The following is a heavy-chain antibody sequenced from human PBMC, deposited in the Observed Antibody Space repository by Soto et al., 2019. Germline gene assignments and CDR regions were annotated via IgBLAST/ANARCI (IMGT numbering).Heavy chain of an antibody. CDR3: ATIGYCSGGSCPERPYYYGMDV. V-gene: IGHV1-69*13. D-gene: IGHD2-15*01. J-gene: IGHJ6*02. CDR2: IIPIFGTA. Sequence: SVKVSCKASGGTFSSYAISWVRQAPGQGLEWMGGIIPIFGTANYAQKFQGRVTITADESTSTAYMELSSLRSEDTAVYYCATIGYCSGGSCPERPYYYGMDVWGQGTTVTVSS. CDR1: GGTFSSYA.